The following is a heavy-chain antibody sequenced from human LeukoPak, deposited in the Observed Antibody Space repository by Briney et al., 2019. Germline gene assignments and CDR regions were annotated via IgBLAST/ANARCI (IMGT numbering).Heavy chain of an antibody. D-gene: IGHD6-13*01. V-gene: IGHV3-15*05. CDR1: GFTFSSYE. J-gene: IGHJ4*02. CDR2: IKSKGGGGTT. CDR3: TGSRWATNDY. Sequence: GGSLRLSCAASGFTFSSYEMNWVRQAPGRGLEWVGRIKSKGGGGTTDYPAPVKDRFTISRDDSKNTLYLQMNSLKTEDTAVYFCTGSRWATNDYWGQGTLVTVSS.